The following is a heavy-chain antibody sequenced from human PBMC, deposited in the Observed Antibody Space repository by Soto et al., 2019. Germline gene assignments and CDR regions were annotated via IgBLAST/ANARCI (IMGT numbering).Heavy chain of an antibody. CDR1: GGSISSGGYS. D-gene: IGHD6-19*01. J-gene: IGHJ5*02. Sequence: PSETLSLTCAVSGGSISSGGYSWSWIRQPPGKGLEWIGYIYHSGSTYYNPSLKSRVTISVDRSKNQFSLKLSSVTAADTAVYYCTKPRSSLQWPPFDPWGHGTQVTVSS. CDR2: IYHSGST. V-gene: IGHV4-30-2*01. CDR3: TKPRSSLQWPPFDP.